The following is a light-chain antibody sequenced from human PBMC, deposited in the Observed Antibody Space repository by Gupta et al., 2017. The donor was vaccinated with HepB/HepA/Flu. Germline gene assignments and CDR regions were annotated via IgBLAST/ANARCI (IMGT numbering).Light chain of an antibody. V-gene: IGLV1-44*01. CDR1: SSNIGSNT. J-gene: IGLJ3*02. CDR2: SNN. CDR3: EEWDDSLNGWV. Sequence: QSVLNQTPSASGTAGRRVTISCSGSSSNIGSNTLNWYQQLPGTAPKLIIYSNNQRPSGVPDRFSGSKSGTSASLAIRGLESEDEAEYYGEEWDDSLNGWVFGGGTKLTVL.